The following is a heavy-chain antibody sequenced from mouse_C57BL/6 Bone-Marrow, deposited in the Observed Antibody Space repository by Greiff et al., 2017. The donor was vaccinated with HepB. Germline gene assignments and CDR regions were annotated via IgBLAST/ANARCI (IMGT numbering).Heavy chain of an antibody. Sequence: EVKLVESGPGLVKPSQPVFLTCTVTGISITPGNYRWSWIRQFPGNKLEWIGYIYYSGTITYNPSLTSRTTITRDTPKNQFFLEMNSLTAEDTATYYCARVGGLAMDYWGQGTSVTVSS. J-gene: IGHJ4*01. CDR3: ARVGGLAMDY. CDR2: IYYSGTI. CDR1: GISITPGNYR. V-gene: IGHV3-5*01.